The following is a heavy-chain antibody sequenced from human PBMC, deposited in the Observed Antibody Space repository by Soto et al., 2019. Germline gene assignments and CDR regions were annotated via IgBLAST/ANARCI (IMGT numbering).Heavy chain of an antibody. J-gene: IGHJ5*02. CDR2: ISGSGVST. V-gene: IGHV3-23*01. D-gene: IGHD4-17*01. CDR1: GFTFSSYS. CDR3: ANDRRYGWFDN. Sequence: PGGSLRFSCAASGFTFSSYSISWVRQAPWKGLEWVSAISGSGVSTYYADSVKGRFTISRDNSKNTLYLQMNSLRAEDTAVYYCANDRRYGWFDNWGQGKLVTVSS.